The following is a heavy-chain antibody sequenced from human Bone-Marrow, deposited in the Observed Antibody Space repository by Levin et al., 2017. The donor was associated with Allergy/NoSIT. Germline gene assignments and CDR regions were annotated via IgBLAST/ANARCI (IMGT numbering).Heavy chain of an antibody. V-gene: IGHV3-9*01. J-gene: IGHJ3*02. CDR2: ISWNSGSI. Sequence: GGSLRLSCGAFRFTFDDYAMHWVRQAPGKGLEWVSGISWNSGSIGYADSVKGRFTISRDNAKNSLYLQMNSLRVEDTAFYYCAASYDTSGYYYDDGLDIWGQGTMVTVSS. D-gene: IGHD3-22*01. CDR1: RFTFDDYA. CDR3: AASYDTSGYYYDDGLDI.